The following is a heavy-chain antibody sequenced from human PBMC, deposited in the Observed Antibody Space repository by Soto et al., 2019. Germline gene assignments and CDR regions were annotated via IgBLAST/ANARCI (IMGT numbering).Heavy chain of an antibody. V-gene: IGHV3-21*01. CDR1: GFSFSTYS. Sequence: EVQLVESGGGLVKPGGSLRLSCAASGFSFSTYSMNWVRQAPGKGLEWVSSISSTSTYIYSADSMKGRFTISRDNAKNSLYLQINSLRAEDTAIYYRVRDLMHGAFDIWGQGTMVTVSS. CDR2: ISSTSTYI. J-gene: IGHJ3*02. CDR3: VRDLMHGAFDI.